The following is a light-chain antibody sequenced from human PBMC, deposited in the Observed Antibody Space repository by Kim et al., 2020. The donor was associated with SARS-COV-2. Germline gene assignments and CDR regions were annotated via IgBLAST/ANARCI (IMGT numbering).Light chain of an antibody. V-gene: IGLV3-21*04. CDR2: YDS. CDR1: NIGSKS. Sequence: PGKTARITVGGNNIGSKSVHWYQQKPGQAPVLVIYYDSDRPSGIPERFSGSNSGNTATLTISRVEAGDEADYYCQVWDSSSDSPVVFGGGTKVTVL. J-gene: IGLJ2*01. CDR3: QVWDSSSDSPVV.